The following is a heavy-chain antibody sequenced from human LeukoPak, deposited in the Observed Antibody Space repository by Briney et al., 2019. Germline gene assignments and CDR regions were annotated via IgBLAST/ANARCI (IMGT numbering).Heavy chain of an antibody. V-gene: IGHV1-18*01. CDR1: GYTFTSYD. CDR3: ARVTYYYDSSGYSRLDYYYGMDV. J-gene: IGHJ6*02. Sequence: GASVKVSCKASGYTFTSYDINWVRQATGQELEWMGWMNPNSGNTNYAQKLQGRVTMTTDTSTSTAYMELRSLRSDDTAVYYCARVTYYYDSSGYSRLDYYYGMDVWGQGTTVTVSS. CDR2: MNPNSGNT. D-gene: IGHD3-22*01.